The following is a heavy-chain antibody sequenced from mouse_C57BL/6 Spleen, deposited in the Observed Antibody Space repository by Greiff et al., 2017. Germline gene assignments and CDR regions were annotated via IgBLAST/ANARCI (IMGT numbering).Heavy chain of an antibody. CDR3: ARRYYDPLYAMDY. CDR2: IYPGDRDT. J-gene: IGHJ4*01. V-gene: IGHV1-82*01. D-gene: IGHD2-4*01. Sequence: QVQLQQSGPELVKPGASVKISCKASGYAFSSSWMNWVKQRPGKGLEWIGRIYPGDRDTNYNGKFKGKATLTADKSSSTAYMQLSSLTSEDSAVYFCARRYYDPLYAMDYWGQGTSVTVSS. CDR1: GYAFSSSW.